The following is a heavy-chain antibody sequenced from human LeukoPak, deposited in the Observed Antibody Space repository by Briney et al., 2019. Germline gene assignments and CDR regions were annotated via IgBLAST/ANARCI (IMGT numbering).Heavy chain of an antibody. D-gene: IGHD1/OR15-1a*01. V-gene: IGHV1-2*02. CDR1: GYIFANYG. J-gene: IGHJ4*02. CDR3: AREVVGFVTTYTD. CDR2: INPNSGGT. Sequence: ASVRVSCKTSGYIFANYGFSWVRQAPGQGLEWMGWINPNSGGTNYAQKFQGRVTMTRDTSISTAYMELSRLRSDDTAVYYCAREVVGFVTTYTDWGQGTLVTVSS.